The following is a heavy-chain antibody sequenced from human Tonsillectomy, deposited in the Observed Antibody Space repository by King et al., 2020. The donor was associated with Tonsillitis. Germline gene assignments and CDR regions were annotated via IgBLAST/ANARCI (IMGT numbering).Heavy chain of an antibody. Sequence: DVQLVECGGGLVKPGGSLRLSCAASGFTFSSYSMNWVRQAPGKGLEWVSSISSSSSYIYYADSVKGRFTISRDNAKNSLYLQMNSLRAEDTAVYYCARDAADSSSWEYYFDYWGQGTLVTVSS. CDR3: ARDAADSSSWEYYFDY. V-gene: IGHV3-21*01. CDR2: ISSSSSYI. CDR1: GFTFSSYS. J-gene: IGHJ4*02. D-gene: IGHD6-13*01.